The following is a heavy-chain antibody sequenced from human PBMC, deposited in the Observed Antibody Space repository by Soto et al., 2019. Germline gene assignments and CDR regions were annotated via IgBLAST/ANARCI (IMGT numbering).Heavy chain of an antibody. V-gene: IGHV1-18*01. J-gene: IGHJ6*02. CDR2: ISVYNGNT. D-gene: IGHD3-9*01. CDR1: GYTFTSYD. CDR3: ARADYDILTGYRMDV. Sequence: QVQLVQSGAEVKKPGASVKVSCKASGYTFTSYDISWVRQAPGQGLEWMGWISVYNGNTDYAQKLQGRVTMTTDTSTSTVYMELRSLRYDDTAVYYCARADYDILTGYRMDVWGQGTTVTVS.